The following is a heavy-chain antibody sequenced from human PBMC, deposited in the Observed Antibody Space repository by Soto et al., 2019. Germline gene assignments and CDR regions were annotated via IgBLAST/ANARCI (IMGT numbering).Heavy chain of an antibody. CDR2: IYYSGTT. Sequence: QLQLQESGPGLVKPSETLSLTCTVSGGSITNTSYYWGWIRQPPGKGLEWMGSIYYSGTTYNNPSLKSRVTISIDTSKNLFSLKLSSVTAEDTAVYYCARDRLTEYGDGHLYYFDYWGQGALVTVSS. V-gene: IGHV4-39*02. CDR1: GGSITNTSYY. J-gene: IGHJ4*02. CDR3: ARDRLTEYGDGHLYYFDY. D-gene: IGHD6-6*01.